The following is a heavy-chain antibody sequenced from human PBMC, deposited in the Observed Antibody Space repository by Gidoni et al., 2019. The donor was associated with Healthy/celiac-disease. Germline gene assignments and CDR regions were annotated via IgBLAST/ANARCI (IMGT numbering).Heavy chain of an antibody. CDR1: GGSFSGYY. J-gene: IGHJ2*01. CDR2: INHSGST. CDR3: ARGVRGIGDGDYPRYFDL. V-gene: IGHV4-34*01. Sequence: QVQLQQWGAGLLKPSAPLSLTCAVYGGSFSGYYWSWIRQPPGKGLEWIGEINHSGSTNYNPSLKSRVTISVDTSKNQFSLKLSSVTAADTAVYYCARGVRGIGDGDYPRYFDLWGRGTLVTVSS. D-gene: IGHD4-17*01.